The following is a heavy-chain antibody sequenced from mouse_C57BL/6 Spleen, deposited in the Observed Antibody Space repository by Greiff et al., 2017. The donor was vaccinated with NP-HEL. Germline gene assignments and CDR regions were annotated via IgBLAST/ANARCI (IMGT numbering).Heavy chain of an antibody. CDR2: IDPSDSYT. CDR1: GYTFTSYW. J-gene: IGHJ2*01. CDR3: ASSYYSNYYFDY. V-gene: IGHV1-69*01. Sequence: QVQLQQSGAELVMPGASVKLSCKASGYTFTSYWMHWVKQRPGQGLEWIGEIDPSDSYTNYNQKFKGKSTLTVDKSSSTAYMQLSSLTSEDSAVYYCASSYYSNYYFDYWGQGTTLTVSS. D-gene: IGHD2-5*01.